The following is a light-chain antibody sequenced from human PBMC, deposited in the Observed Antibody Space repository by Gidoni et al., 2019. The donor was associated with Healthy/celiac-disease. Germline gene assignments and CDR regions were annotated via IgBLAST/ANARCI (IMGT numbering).Light chain of an antibody. CDR3: QQYNNWPPLT. V-gene: IGKV3D-15*01. J-gene: IGKJ4*01. CDR2: GAY. Sequence: LPPSPASLSVSPGARATLSCRASQSVSSNLVWYQQKPGQAPRLLIYGAYTRATGIPARFSGSGSGTEFTLTISSLQSEDFAVYYCQQYNNWPPLTFGGGTKVEIK. CDR1: QSVSSN.